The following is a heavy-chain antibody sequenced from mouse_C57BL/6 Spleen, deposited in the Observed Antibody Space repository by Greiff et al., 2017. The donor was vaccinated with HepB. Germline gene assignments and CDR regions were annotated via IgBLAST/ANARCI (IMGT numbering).Heavy chain of an antibody. CDR1: GFTFSSYT. Sequence: EVMLVESGGGLVKPGGSLKLSCAASGFTFSSYTMSWVRQTPEKRLEWVATISGGGGNTYYPDSVKGRFTISRDNAKNTRYLQMSSLRSEDTALYYCARQDLTGYFDYWGQGTTLTVSS. CDR2: ISGGGGNT. D-gene: IGHD4-1*01. CDR3: ARQDLTGYFDY. J-gene: IGHJ2*01. V-gene: IGHV5-9*01.